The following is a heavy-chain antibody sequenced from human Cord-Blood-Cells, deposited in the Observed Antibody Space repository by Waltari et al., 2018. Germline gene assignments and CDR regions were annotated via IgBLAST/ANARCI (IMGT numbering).Heavy chain of an antibody. CDR1: GFTFSSYG. D-gene: IGHD1-26*01. J-gene: IGHJ4*02. Sequence: QVQLVESGGGVVQPGRSLRLSCAASGFTFSSYGMHWVRQAPGKGLEWVAVIWYDGSNKYYADSVKGRFTISRDNSKNTLYLQMNSLRAEDTAVYYCARGSDRWEGDFDYWGQGTLVTVSS. V-gene: IGHV3-33*01. CDR2: IWYDGSNK. CDR3: ARGSDRWEGDFDY.